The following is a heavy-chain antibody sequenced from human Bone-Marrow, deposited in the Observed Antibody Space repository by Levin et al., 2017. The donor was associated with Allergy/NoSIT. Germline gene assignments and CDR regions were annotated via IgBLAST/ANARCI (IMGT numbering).Heavy chain of an antibody. CDR2: IYHSGST. D-gene: IGHD3-10*01. V-gene: IGHV4-30-2*01. Sequence: SETLSLTCAVSGGSISSGGYSWSWIRQPPGKGLEWIGYIYHSGSTYYNPSLKSRVTISVDRSKNQFSLKLSSVTAADTAVYYCARYGSGSFDYWGQGTLVTVSS. CDR3: ARYGSGSFDY. CDR1: GGSISSGGYS. J-gene: IGHJ4*02.